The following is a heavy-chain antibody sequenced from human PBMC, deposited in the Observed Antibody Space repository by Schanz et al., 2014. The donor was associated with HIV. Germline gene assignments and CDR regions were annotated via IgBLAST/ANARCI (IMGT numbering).Heavy chain of an antibody. D-gene: IGHD3-9*01. CDR1: GGSISSYY. CDR3: ARGRNYDILTGYGYYFDY. CDR2: IYYSGST. V-gene: IGHV4-59*01. J-gene: IGHJ4*02. Sequence: QVQLQESGPGLVKPSETLSLTCTVSGGSISSYYWSWIRQPPGKGLEWIGYIYYSGSTNYNPSLESRVSISVHPSKNPFTLQVTSVTAADTAVFYCARGRNYDILTGYGYYFDYWGQGTLVTVSS.